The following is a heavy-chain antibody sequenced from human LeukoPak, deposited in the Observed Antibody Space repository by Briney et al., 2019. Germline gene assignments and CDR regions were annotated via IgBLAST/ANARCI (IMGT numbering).Heavy chain of an antibody. V-gene: IGHV3-30*04. D-gene: IGHD1-26*01. CDR3: ARGESDSGTYSPGDF. CDR2: ISYDGINK. CDR1: GFTFSSYA. Sequence: GGSLRLSCAASGFTFSSYAIHWVRQAPGKGLQWVAVISYDGINKYYADSVKGRFTISRDNSKNTLYLQMNSLRTEDTAVYYCARGESDSGTYSPGDFWGQGTLDTVSS. J-gene: IGHJ4*02.